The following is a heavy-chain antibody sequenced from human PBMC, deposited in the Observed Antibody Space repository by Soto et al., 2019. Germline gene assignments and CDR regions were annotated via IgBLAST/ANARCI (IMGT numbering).Heavy chain of an antibody. D-gene: IGHD3-22*01. CDR2: IYWDDDK. CDR1: GFSLRTSGLG. CDR3: AHSPYQYDTTGNYTYWYSDL. V-gene: IGHV2-5*02. J-gene: IGHJ2*01. Sequence: QITLKESGPTLVKPTQTLTLTCTFSGFSLRTSGLGMGWIRQPPGKALEWLALIYWDDDKRYSPYLKNRLTVTKDTSXXQXVXXMTDMDSVDTATYYCAHSPYQYDTTGNYTYWYSDLWGRGTLVTVCS.